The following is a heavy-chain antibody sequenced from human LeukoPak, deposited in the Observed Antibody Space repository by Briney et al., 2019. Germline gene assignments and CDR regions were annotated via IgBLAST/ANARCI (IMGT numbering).Heavy chain of an antibody. CDR2: INPNSGGT. CDR3: AVPEVVVAASGYDDAFDI. J-gene: IGHJ3*02. CDR1: GYTFTGYY. V-gene: IGHV1-2*02. Sequence: VASVRVSSKASGYTFTGYYMHWVRQAPGQGREWMGWINPNSGGTNYAQKFQGRVTMTRDTSISTAYMELSRLRSDDTAVYYCAVPEVVVAASGYDDAFDIWGQGTMVTVSS. D-gene: IGHD2-15*01.